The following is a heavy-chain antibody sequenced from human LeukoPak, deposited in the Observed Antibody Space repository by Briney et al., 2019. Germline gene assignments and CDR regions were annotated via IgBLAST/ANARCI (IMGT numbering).Heavy chain of an antibody. Sequence: SETLSLTCAVYGGSFSGYYWSWIRQPPGKGLEWIGEINHSGSTNYNPSLKSRVTISVDTSKNQFSLTLSSVSAADTAVYYCASYCSGGSCYSYAYYGMDVWGKGTTVTVSS. CDR3: ASYCSGGSCYSYAYYGMDV. D-gene: IGHD2-15*01. V-gene: IGHV4-34*01. J-gene: IGHJ6*04. CDR2: INHSGST. CDR1: GGSFSGYY.